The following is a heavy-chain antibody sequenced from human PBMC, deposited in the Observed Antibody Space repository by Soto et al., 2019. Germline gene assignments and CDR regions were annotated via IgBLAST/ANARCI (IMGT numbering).Heavy chain of an antibody. CDR3: AREVTGDAFDI. CDR1: GFTFSSYG. CDR2: IWYDGSNK. J-gene: IGHJ3*02. D-gene: IGHD2-21*02. Sequence: QVQLVESGGGVVQPGRSLRLSCAASGFTFSSYGMHWVRQAPGKGLEWVAVIWYDGSNKYYADSVKGRFTISRDNSKNTVSVQMSSLRAEDTAVYYCAREVTGDAFDIWGQGTMVTVSS. V-gene: IGHV3-33*01.